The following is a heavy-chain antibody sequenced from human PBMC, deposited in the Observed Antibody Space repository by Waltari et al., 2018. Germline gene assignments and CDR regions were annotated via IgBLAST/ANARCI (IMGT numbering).Heavy chain of an antibody. CDR1: GGSISSSPYY. J-gene: IGHJ5*02. CDR2: IYYTGST. CDR3: ARHWKKSGYRFDP. V-gene: IGHV4-39*01. D-gene: IGHD5-12*01. Sequence: QLQLQESGPGLVKPSETLSLTCTVSGGSISSSPYYWGWIRQAPGKGREWIGNIYYTGSTYYNPTLKSRVTISGDMSKNQFSLKLSSVTAADTAVYYCARHWKKSGYRFDPWGRGTLVTVSS.